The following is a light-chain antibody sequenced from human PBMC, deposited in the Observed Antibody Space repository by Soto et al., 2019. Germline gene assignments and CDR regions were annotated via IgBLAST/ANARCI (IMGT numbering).Light chain of an antibody. CDR2: SNN. CDR3: AAWDDSLNGLV. Sequence: VLTQPPSASGTPGQRVTISCSGSSSNIGSNTVNWYQQLPGTAPKLLIYSNNQRPSGVPDRFSGSKSGTSASLAISGLQSEDEADYYCAAWDDSLNGLVFGTGTKLTVL. CDR1: SSNIGSNT. J-gene: IGLJ1*01. V-gene: IGLV1-44*01.